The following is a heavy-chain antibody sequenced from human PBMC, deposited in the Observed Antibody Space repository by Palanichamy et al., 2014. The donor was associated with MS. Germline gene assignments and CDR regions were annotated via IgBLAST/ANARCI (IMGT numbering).Heavy chain of an antibody. CDR3: ARGGSGSSLYYYGMDV. V-gene: IGHV4-61*02. CDR2: VYISGTT. J-gene: IGHJ6*02. CDR1: GGSINSGSYF. D-gene: IGHD6-6*01. Sequence: QVQLQESGPGLVKPSQTLSLTCTVSGGSINSGSYFWSWIRQPAGKGLEWIGRVYISGTTNFNPSLKTRVTISLDTSKNQFSLRLSSVTAADTAVYYCARGGSGSSLYYYGMDVWGQGTAVTVS.